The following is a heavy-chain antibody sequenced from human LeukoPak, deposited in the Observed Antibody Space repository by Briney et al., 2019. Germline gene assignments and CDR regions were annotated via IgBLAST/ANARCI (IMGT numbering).Heavy chain of an antibody. D-gene: IGHD6-13*01. CDR2: INHSEIT. V-gene: IGHV4-34*01. J-gene: IGHJ3*02. Sequence: SETLSLTCAVYGGSSSGYYWSWIRQPPGKGLEWIGEINHSEITNYAPSLKSRVTISTDTSKNQFSLKLSSVTAADTAVYYCARGFSSTYDAIDIWGQGTKVTVSS. CDR3: ARGFSSTYDAIDI. CDR1: GGSSSGYY.